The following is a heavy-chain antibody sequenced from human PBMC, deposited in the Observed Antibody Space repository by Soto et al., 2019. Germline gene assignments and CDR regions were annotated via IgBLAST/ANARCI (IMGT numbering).Heavy chain of an antibody. J-gene: IGHJ6*02. CDR1: GDSVSSNSAA. CDR2: TYYRSKWYN. CDR3: ARESGEGYSSGWYEGYYYYCGMDV. Sequence: SQTLSLTCAISGDSVSSNSAAWNWIRQSPSRGLEWLGRTYYRSKWYNDYAVSVKSRITINPDTSKNQFSLQLNSVTPEDTAVYYCARESGEGYSSGWYEGYYYYCGMDVWGQGTTVTVSS. V-gene: IGHV6-1*01. D-gene: IGHD6-19*01.